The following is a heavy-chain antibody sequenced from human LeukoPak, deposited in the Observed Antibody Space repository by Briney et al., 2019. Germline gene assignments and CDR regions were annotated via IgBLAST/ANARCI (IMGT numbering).Heavy chain of an antibody. CDR1: GYTFTSYG. CDR3: VRDPSGDYYDSSGYSDY. Sequence: ASVKVSCKASGYTFTSYGISWVRQAPGQGLEWMGWISAYNGNTNYAQKLQGRVTMTTDTSTSTAYMELRSLRSDDTAVYYCVRDPSGDYYDSSGYSDYWGQGTLVTVSS. D-gene: IGHD3-22*01. V-gene: IGHV1-18*01. J-gene: IGHJ4*02. CDR2: ISAYNGNT.